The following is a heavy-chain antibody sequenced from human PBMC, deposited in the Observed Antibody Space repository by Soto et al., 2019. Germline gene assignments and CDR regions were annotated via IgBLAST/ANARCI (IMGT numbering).Heavy chain of an antibody. V-gene: IGHV4-4*02. Sequence: SETLSLTCTVSGGSISGHSWSWVRLPPGKGLEWIGEISHTGTTNYNPSLKSRVTMSVDKPKNQFSLNLTSVTAADTAVYYCARVISSRDEYFDYWGQGTVVTVSS. CDR2: ISHTGTT. CDR3: ARVISSRDEYFDY. D-gene: IGHD2-2*01. CDR1: GGSISGHS. J-gene: IGHJ4*02.